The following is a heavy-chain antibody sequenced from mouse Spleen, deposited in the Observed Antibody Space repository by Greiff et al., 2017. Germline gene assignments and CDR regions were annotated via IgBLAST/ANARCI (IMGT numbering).Heavy chain of an antibody. D-gene: IGHD1-1*01. J-gene: IGHJ2*01. CDR3: ARNYGSRFDY. V-gene: IGHV1-64*01. CDR1: GYTFTSYW. CDR2: IHPISGST. Sequence: QVQLQQPGAELVKPGASVKLSCKASGYTFTSYWMHWVKQRPGQGLEWIGMIHPISGSTNYNEKFKSKATLTVDKSSSTAYMQLSSLTSEDSAVYYCARNYGSRFDYWGQGTTLTVSS.